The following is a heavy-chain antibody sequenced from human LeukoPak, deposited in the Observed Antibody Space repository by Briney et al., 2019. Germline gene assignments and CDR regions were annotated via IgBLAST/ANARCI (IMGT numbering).Heavy chain of an antibody. V-gene: IGHV4-38-2*01. Sequence: SETLSLTCAVSGYSISGGYYWGWIRQPPGKGLEWIGSIYLGGSTYYNSSLKSRVTISVDTSKNQFSLKLSSVTAADTAVYYCARTRFKTAYSYDSGVDFLDYWGQGTLVTVSS. CDR3: ARTRFKTAYSYDSGVDFLDY. CDR1: GYSISGGYY. J-gene: IGHJ4*02. CDR2: IYLGGST. D-gene: IGHD3-22*01.